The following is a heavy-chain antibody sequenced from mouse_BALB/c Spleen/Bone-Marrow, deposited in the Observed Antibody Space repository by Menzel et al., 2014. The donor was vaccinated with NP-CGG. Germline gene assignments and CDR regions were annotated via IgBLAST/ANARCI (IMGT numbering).Heavy chain of an antibody. D-gene: IGHD2-3*01. CDR3: ARERDGYFRDAMDY. J-gene: IGHJ4*01. V-gene: IGHV5-6-3*01. CDR2: INSNGGST. Sequence: EVKLVESGGGLVQPGGSLKLSCAASGLTFSSYGMSWVRQTPDKRLELVATINSNGGSTYYPDSVKGRFTISRDNAKNTLYLQMSSLKSEDTAMYYCARERDGYFRDAMDYWGQGTSVTVSS. CDR1: GLTFSSYG.